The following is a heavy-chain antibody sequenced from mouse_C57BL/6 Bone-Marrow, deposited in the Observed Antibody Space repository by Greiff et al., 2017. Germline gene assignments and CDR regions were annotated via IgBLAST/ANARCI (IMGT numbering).Heavy chain of an antibody. Sequence: LEESGAELARPGASVKLSCKASGYTFTSYGISWVKQRTGQGLEWIGEIYPRSGNTYYNEKFKGKATLTADKSSSTAYMELRSLTSEDSAVYFCARGIYYYGSSFYWYFDVWGTGTTVTVSS. CDR3: ARGIYYYGSSFYWYFDV. V-gene: IGHV1-81*01. CDR1: GYTFTSYG. CDR2: IYPRSGNT. D-gene: IGHD1-1*01. J-gene: IGHJ1*03.